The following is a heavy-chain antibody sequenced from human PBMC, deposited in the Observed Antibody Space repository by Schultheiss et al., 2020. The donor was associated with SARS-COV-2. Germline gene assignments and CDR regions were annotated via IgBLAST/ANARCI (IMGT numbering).Heavy chain of an antibody. CDR3: VKEGEEMGTS. CDR2: IKQDGSVE. D-gene: IGHD1-1*01. CDR1: GFNLRNYW. J-gene: IGHJ4*02. V-gene: IGHV3-7*03. Sequence: GGSLRLSCAASGFNLRNYWMDWVRQAPGKGLQWVANIKQDGSVEHYVDSVRGRFIISRDNAKNSLDLQMNSLRVDDTAVYYCVKEGEEMGTSWGQGTLVTVS.